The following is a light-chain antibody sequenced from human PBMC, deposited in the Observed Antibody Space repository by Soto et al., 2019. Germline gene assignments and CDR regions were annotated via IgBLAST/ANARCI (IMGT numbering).Light chain of an antibody. V-gene: IGKV3-20*01. J-gene: IGKJ4*02. CDR2: GAS. Sequence: EFVFTQSPGTLSLPPGERATLSFRAIQSVSSSYLAWYQQKPGQAPRLLIYGASSSATGIPDRFSGSGCGTDFTLTMSRLEHEDFAVYYCQQYGSSLLTFGGGTKVDIK. CDR1: QSVSSSY. CDR3: QQYGSSLLT.